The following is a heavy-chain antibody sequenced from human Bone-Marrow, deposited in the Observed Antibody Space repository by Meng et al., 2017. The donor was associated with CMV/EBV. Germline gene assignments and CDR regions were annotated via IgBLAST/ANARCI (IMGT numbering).Heavy chain of an antibody. D-gene: IGHD6-19*01. CDR1: GFTFSSYA. V-gene: IGHV3-64*02. J-gene: IGHJ3*02. CDR3: ARSIAVAPIAFDI. Sequence: GESLKISCAASGFTFSSYAMHWVRQAPGKGLEYVSAISSNGGSTYYADSVKGRFTISRDNSKNTLYLQMGSLRAEDMAVYYCARSIAVAPIAFDIWGQGTRVTVSS. CDR2: ISSNGGST.